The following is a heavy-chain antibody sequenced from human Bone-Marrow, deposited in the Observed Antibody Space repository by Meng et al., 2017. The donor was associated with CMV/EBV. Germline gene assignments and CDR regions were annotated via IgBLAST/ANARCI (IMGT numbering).Heavy chain of an antibody. CDR1: GGSFSGYY. D-gene: IGHD3-3*01. CDR3: ARGRVDGFLEWLPAYYGMDV. CDR2: INHSGST. V-gene: IGHV4-34*01. Sequence: SQTLSLTCAVYGGSFSGYYWSWIRQPPGKGLEWIGEINHSGSTNYNPSLKSRVTRSVDTSKNQFSLKLSSVTAADTAVYYCARGRVDGFLEWLPAYYGMDVWGQGTTVTVSS. J-gene: IGHJ6*02.